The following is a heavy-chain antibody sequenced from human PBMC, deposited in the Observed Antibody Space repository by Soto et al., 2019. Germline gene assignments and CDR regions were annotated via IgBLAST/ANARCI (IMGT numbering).Heavy chain of an antibody. CDR3: ATFYGGDCTTTTCYGDFDY. CDR1: GGIFNRYS. D-gene: IGHD2-2*01. CDR2: IIPLFGIT. V-gene: IGHV1-69*02. Sequence: QVQLVQSGAEVKKPGSSVKVSCKASGGIFNRYSVSWVRQAPGQGLEWMGRIIPLFGITNYAQKFQGRVMITADKSTNTAYMWVNGLRSEDTALYYCATFYGGDCTTTTCYGDFDYWGQGTLVTVTS. J-gene: IGHJ4*02.